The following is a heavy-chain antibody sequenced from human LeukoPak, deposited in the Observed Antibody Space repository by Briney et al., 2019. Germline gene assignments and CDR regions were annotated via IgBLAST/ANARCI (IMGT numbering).Heavy chain of an antibody. J-gene: IGHJ4*02. Sequence: SETLSLTCTVSGDSISSRRHYWGWIRQPPGKGLEWIGNVYYRGSTYYNPSLKSRVTISVDTSKNQFSLKLTSVTAADTAVYFCARLDNSGYYTIDSWGRGTLVTVSS. CDR3: ARLDNSGYYTIDS. V-gene: IGHV4-39*01. CDR2: VYYRGST. D-gene: IGHD3-22*01. CDR1: GDSISSRRHY.